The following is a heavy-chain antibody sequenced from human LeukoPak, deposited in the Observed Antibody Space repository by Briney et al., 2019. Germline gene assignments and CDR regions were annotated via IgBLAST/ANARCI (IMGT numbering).Heavy chain of an antibody. CDR1: GFTFRSYE. V-gene: IGHV3-48*03. D-gene: IGHD2-15*01. CDR3: ARESRGGSCFDY. Sequence: PGGSLRLSCAASGFTFRSYEMNWVRQAPGKGLEWVSYISSSGSTIYYADSVKGRFTISRDNAKNSLYLQMNSLRAEDTAVYYCARESRGGSCFDYWGQGTLVTVSS. J-gene: IGHJ4*02. CDR2: ISSSGSTI.